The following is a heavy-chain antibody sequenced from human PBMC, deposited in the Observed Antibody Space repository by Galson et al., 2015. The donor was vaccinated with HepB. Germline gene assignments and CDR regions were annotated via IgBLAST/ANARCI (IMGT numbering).Heavy chain of an antibody. D-gene: IGHD2-15*01. CDR3: ARSADRWTSPFDT. Sequence: SLRLSCAASGFTFNTYRMSWVRQAPGKGLEWISSIVGNGGEVGHADSVKGRFTISRDNSKKTLNLQMNSLRVDDTAVYYCARSADRWTSPFDTWGQGTMVTVSS. CDR2: IVGNGGEV. CDR1: GFTFNTYR. J-gene: IGHJ3*02. V-gene: IGHV3-23*01.